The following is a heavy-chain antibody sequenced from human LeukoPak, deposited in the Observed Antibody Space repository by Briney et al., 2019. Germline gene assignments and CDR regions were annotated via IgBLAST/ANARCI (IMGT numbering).Heavy chain of an antibody. CDR3: AREIRDGMNFDF. J-gene: IGHJ4*02. V-gene: IGHV1-46*01. CDR1: GYTFTSYY. Sequence: ASVKVSCKASGYTFTSYYMHWVRQAPGQGLEWMGIVKPSGGTANYAHEFQGRVTMTWDTSTSTVYMELGSLRSEDTAVFYCAREIRDGMNFDFWGQGTLVTVSS. D-gene: IGHD5-24*01. CDR2: VKPSGGTA.